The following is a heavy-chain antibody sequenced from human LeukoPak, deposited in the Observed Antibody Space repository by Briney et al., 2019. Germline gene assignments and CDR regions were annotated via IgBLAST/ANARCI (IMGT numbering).Heavy chain of an antibody. CDR3: ASRDYYYYYGMDV. V-gene: IGHV1-69*13. CDR2: IIPIFGTA. CDR1: GGTFSSYA. J-gene: IGHJ6*02. Sequence: SAKVSCKASGGTFSSYAISWVRQAPGQGLEWMGGIIPIFGTANYAQKFQGRVTITADESTSTAYMELSSLRSEDTAVYYCASRDYYYYYGMDVWGQGTTVTVSS.